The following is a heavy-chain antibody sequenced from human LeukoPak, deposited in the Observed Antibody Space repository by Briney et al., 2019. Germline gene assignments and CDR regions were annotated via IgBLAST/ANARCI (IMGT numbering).Heavy chain of an antibody. CDR2: IHASGST. CDR1: GGSISSGNYY. Sequence: SETLSLTCTVSGGSISSGNYYWSWLRQPAGMGLEWIGRIHASGSTNYNPSLKRRVTFSVDTNKYLFSLMLSSVTAADTAVYCCAGSYRLDYWGQGTLVTVSS. CDR3: AGSYRLDY. D-gene: IGHD1-26*01. J-gene: IGHJ4*02. V-gene: IGHV4-61*02.